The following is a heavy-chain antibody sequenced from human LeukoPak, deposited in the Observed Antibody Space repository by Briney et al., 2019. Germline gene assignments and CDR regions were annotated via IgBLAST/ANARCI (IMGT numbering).Heavy chain of an antibody. CDR2: MNPNSGHT. CDR1: GYTFTSFD. D-gene: IGHD4-17*01. V-gene: IGHV1-8*01. CDR3: ARATVTTKNWYFDL. Sequence: GASXXVSCKASGYTFTSFDINWVRQATGQGLEWMGWMNPNSGHTGYAQKFQGRVTMTRNTSISTAYMELSSLRSEDTAVYYCARATVTTKNWYFDLWGRGTLVTVSS. J-gene: IGHJ2*01.